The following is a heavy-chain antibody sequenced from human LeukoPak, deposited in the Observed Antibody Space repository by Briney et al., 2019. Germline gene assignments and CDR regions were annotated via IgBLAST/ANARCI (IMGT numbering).Heavy chain of an antibody. Sequence: SETLSLTCTVSGGSISSGSYYWSWIRQPAGKGLEWIGRIYTSGSTNYNPSLKSRVTISVDTSKNQFSLKLSSVTAADTAVYYCARGDYYYGSGSYYIGWFDPWGQGTLVTVSS. J-gene: IGHJ5*02. CDR2: IYTSGST. CDR3: ARGDYYYGSGSYYIGWFDP. V-gene: IGHV4-61*02. CDR1: GGSISSGSYY. D-gene: IGHD3-10*01.